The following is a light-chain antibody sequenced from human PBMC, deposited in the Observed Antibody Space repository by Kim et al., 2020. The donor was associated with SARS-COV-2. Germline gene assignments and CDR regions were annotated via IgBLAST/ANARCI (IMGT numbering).Light chain of an antibody. CDR1: QSVSSY. J-gene: IGKJ1*01. CDR3: QQRSNWPPWT. CDR2: DAS. V-gene: IGKV3-11*01. Sequence: EIVLTQSPATLSLSPGERATLSFRASQSVSSYLAWYQQKPGQAPRLLIYDASNRATGIPARFSGSGSGTDFTLTISSLEPEDFAVYYCQQRSNWPPWTFGQGTKLEI.